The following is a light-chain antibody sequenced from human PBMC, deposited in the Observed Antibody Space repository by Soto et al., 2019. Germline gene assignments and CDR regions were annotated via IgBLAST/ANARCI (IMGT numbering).Light chain of an antibody. Sequence: QSVLTQPASVSGSPGQSITISCTGTGSALVNYNLVSWYQQPPGQAPRLVIYESTKRPSGVSDRFSGSKSGNTASLTISGLQAEDETDYFCCSCVSGSPFDVLFGGGTKLTVL. CDR1: GSALVNYNL. CDR2: EST. J-gene: IGLJ3*02. CDR3: CSCVSGSPFDVL. V-gene: IGLV2-23*01.